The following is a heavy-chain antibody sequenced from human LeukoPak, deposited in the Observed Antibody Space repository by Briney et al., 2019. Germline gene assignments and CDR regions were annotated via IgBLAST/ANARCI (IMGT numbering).Heavy chain of an antibody. CDR1: GFIFSGYG. CDR2: IWYDGSNK. V-gene: IGHV3-33*01. CDR3: ARDSGSYYAFDY. Sequence: GGSLRLSCAASGFIFSGYGMNWVRQAPGKGLEWVAVIWYDGSNKYYAESVKGRFTVSRDNSKNTLYLQMNSLRAEDTAVYYCARDSGSYYAFDYWGQGTLVTVSS. D-gene: IGHD1-26*01. J-gene: IGHJ4*02.